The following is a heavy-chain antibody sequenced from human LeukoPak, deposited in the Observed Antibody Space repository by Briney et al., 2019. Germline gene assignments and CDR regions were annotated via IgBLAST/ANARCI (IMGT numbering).Heavy chain of an antibody. CDR3: ARDHCSPGTCLGGH. CDR2: IIPSLDVA. V-gene: IGHV1-69*04. CDR1: GDTFIPYT. J-gene: IGHJ4*02. Sequence: SVKVSCKASGDTFIPYTFSWVRQAPGQGLEWIGRIIPSLDVANYEHKFQGRVTLSVDRDTATTYMEVTSLRSEDTAIYYCARDHCSPGTCLGGHWGQGTLVTVSS. D-gene: IGHD2-15*01.